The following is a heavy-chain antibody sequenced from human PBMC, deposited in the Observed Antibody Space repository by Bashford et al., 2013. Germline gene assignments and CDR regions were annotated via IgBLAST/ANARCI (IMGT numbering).Heavy chain of an antibody. V-gene: IGHV1-69*13. J-gene: IGHJ4*02. CDR1: GGTFSSYA. CDR2: IIPIFGTA. Sequence: SVKVSCKASGGTFSSYAISWVRQAPGQGLEWMGGIIPIFGTANYAQKFQGRVTITADESTSTAYMELSSLRSEDTAVYYCARGYSGYGYFDYWGQGTLVTVSS. D-gene: IGHD5-12*01. CDR3: ARGYSGYGYFDY.